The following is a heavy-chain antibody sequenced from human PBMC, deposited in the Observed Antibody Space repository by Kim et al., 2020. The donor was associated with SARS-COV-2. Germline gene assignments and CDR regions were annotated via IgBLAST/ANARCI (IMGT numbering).Heavy chain of an antibody. CDR3: AKAPRITMVRGVILGAFDI. Sequence: GGSLRLSCAASGFTFSSYAMSWVRQAPGKGLEWVSAISGSGGSTYYADSVKGRFTISRDNSKNTLYLQMNSLGAEDTAVYYCAKAPRITMVRGVILGAFDIWGQGTMVTVSS. CDR2: ISGSGGST. V-gene: IGHV3-23*01. J-gene: IGHJ3*02. D-gene: IGHD3-10*01. CDR1: GFTFSSYA.